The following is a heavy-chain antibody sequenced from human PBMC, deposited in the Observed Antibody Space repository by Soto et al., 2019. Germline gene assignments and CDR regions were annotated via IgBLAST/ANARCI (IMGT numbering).Heavy chain of an antibody. V-gene: IGHV1-46*01. J-gene: IGHJ6*02. CDR1: GYTFTSYY. CDR2: INPSGGST. Sequence: QVQLVQSGAEVKKPGASVKVSCKASGYTFTSYYMHWVRQAPGQGLEWMGIINPSGGSTSYAQKFLGRVTMTRDTSTSTVYMELSSLRSEDTAVYYCARDGGYCSSTSCKPYYYYGMDVWGQGTTVTVSS. D-gene: IGHD2-2*01. CDR3: ARDGGYCSSTSCKPYYYYGMDV.